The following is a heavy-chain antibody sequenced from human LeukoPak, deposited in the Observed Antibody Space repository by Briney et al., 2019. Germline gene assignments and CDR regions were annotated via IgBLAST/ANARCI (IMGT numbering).Heavy chain of an antibody. Sequence: GGSLRLPCAASGFTFSSYGMHWVRQAPGKGLEWVAVIWYDGSNKYYADSVKGRFTISRDNSKNTLYLQMNSLRAEDTAVYYCAREYSSTSSAIDPWGQGTLVTVSS. CDR3: AREYSSTSSAIDP. CDR2: IWYDGSNK. CDR1: GFTFSSYG. D-gene: IGHD2-2*01. V-gene: IGHV3-33*01. J-gene: IGHJ5*02.